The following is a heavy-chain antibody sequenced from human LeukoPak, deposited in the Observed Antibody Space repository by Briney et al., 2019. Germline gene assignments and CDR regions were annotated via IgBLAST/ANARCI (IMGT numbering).Heavy chain of an antibody. D-gene: IGHD2-21*02. CDR1: GGSISSSYYY. Sequence: SETLSLTCTVSGGSISSSYYYWGWIRQPPGKGLEWIGSIYYSGSTYYNPSLKSRVTISVDTSKNQFSLKLSSVTAADTAVYYCARRYCGGDCTFDWFDPWGQGTLVTVSS. V-gene: IGHV4-39*01. CDR3: ARRYCGGDCTFDWFDP. CDR2: IYYSGST. J-gene: IGHJ5*02.